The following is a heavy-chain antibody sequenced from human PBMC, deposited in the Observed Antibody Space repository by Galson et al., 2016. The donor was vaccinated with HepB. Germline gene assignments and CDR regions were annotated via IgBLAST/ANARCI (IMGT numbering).Heavy chain of an antibody. CDR3: AKDQGILRHFDWLTYDAFDM. V-gene: IGHV3-30*18. J-gene: IGHJ3*02. Sequence: SLRLSCAASGFTFSKYALHWVRQAPGKGLEWVAVISTNGISQNYEDSVKGRFNVYRDNSKNTVDLQMNSLRTEDTAVYYCAKDQGILRHFDWLTYDAFDMWGQGTMVTVSS. CDR2: ISTNGISQ. CDR1: GFTFSKYA. D-gene: IGHD3-9*01.